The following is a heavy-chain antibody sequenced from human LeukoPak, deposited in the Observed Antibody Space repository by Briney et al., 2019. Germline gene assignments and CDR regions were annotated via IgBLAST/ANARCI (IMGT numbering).Heavy chain of an antibody. J-gene: IGHJ4*02. V-gene: IGHV3-23*01. CDR1: GFTFSSYA. CDR2: ISGSGGST. CDR3: AKVDSGIVATGSPYFGY. D-gene: IGHD6-13*01. Sequence: PGGSLRLSCAASGFTFSSYAMSWVRQAPGKGLEWVSAISGSGGSTYYADSVKGRFTISRDNSKNTLYLQMNSLRAEDTAVYYCAKVDSGIVATGSPYFGYWGQGTLVTVSS.